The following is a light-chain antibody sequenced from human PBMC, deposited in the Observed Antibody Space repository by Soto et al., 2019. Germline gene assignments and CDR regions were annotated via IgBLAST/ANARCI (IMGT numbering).Light chain of an antibody. CDR2: DDI. V-gene: IGLV2-8*01. Sequence: QSALTQPPSASGSPGQSVTISCTGTSSDVGRYNYVSWYQQHPGKAPKLMLYDDIKRPSGVPGRFSGSKSGNTASLTVSGLQAEDEADYYCSSYADNDNLLFGGGTKLTVL. CDR1: SSDVGRYNY. J-gene: IGLJ2*01. CDR3: SSYADNDNLL.